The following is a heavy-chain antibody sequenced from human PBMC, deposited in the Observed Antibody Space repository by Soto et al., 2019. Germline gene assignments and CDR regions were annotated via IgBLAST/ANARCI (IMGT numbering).Heavy chain of an antibody. Sequence: GESLKISCAASGFTFSSYAMSWVRQAPGKGLEWVSAISGSGGSTYYADSVKGRFTISRDNSKNTLYLQMNSLRAEDTAVYYCAKENRWNYYYYGMDVWGQGTTVTVSS. J-gene: IGHJ6*02. CDR3: AKENRWNYYYYGMDV. CDR2: ISGSGGST. D-gene: IGHD1-1*01. CDR1: GFTFSSYA. V-gene: IGHV3-23*01.